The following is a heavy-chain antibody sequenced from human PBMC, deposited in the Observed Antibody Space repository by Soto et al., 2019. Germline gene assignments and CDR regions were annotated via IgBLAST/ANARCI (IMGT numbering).Heavy chain of an antibody. Sequence: QVQLVESGGGVVQPGRSLRLSCAASGFTFSSYAMHWVRQAPGKGLEWVAVISYDGSNKYYADSVKGRFTISRDNSKNTLYLQMNSLRAEDTAVYYCARGHRIAAPFDYWGQGTLVTVSS. V-gene: IGHV3-30-3*01. CDR2: ISYDGSNK. D-gene: IGHD6-13*01. CDR1: GFTFSSYA. J-gene: IGHJ4*02. CDR3: ARGHRIAAPFDY.